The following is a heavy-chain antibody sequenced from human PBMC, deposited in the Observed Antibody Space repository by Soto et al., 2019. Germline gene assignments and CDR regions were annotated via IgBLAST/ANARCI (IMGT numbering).Heavy chain of an antibody. CDR3: AREGIVDNYYYYGMDV. V-gene: IGHV3-48*02. D-gene: IGHD3-16*02. CDR1: GFNFINYC. CDR2: ISSSSSTI. Sequence: VGSLILSCVASGFNFINYCMHWIRQEPGKGLEWVSYISSSSSTIYYADSVKGRFTISRDNAKNSLYLQMNSLRDEDTAVYYCAREGIVDNYYYYGMDVWGQGTTVTVSS. J-gene: IGHJ6*02.